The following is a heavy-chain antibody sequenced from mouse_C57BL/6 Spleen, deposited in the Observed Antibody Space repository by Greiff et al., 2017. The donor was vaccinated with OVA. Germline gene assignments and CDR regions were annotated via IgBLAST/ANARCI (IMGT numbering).Heavy chain of an antibody. CDR2: INPSTGGT. CDR1: GYSFTGYY. CDR3: ATGPFDY. Sequence: DVQLQESGPELVKPGASVKISCKASGYSFTGYYMNWVKQSPEKSLEWIGEINPSTGGTTYNQKFKAKATLTVDKSSSTAYMQLKSLTSEDSAVYYCATGPFDYWGQGTTLTVSS. V-gene: IGHV1-42*01. J-gene: IGHJ2*01.